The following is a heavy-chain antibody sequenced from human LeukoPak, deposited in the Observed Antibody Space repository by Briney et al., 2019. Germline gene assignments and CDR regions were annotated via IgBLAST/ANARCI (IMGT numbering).Heavy chain of an antibody. CDR3: ARNFDSVTSAFAY. CDR1: AFSLNAYN. D-gene: IGHD3-16*01. V-gene: IGHV3-21*01. CDR2: ISSSGRYI. J-gene: IGHJ4*02. Sequence: PGGSLRLSRAASAFSLNAYNMNWVRQAPGKGLEWVSTISSSGRYIYYAESVKGRFIISRDNTNSSLFLQMNSLRAEDTAVYFCARNFDSVTSAFAYWGQGSLVTVSS.